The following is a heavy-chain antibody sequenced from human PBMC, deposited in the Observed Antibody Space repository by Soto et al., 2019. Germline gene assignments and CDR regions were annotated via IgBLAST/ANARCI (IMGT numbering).Heavy chain of an antibody. J-gene: IGHJ6*03. CDR1: GGSFSGYY. D-gene: IGHD4-17*01. CDR2: INHSGST. V-gene: IGHV4-34*01. Sequence: QVQLQQWGAGLLKPSETLSLTCAVYGGSFSGYYWSWIRQPPGKGLEWIGEINHSGSTNYNPSLKSRVTISVDTSKNQFALKLRSVTAADPAVYYCAARTVTTSKTGYYYMDVWGKGTTGTVSS. CDR3: AARTVTTSKTGYYYMDV.